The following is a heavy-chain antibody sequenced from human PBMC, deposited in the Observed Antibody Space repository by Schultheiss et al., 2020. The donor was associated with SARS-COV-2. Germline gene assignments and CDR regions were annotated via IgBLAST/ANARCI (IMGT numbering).Heavy chain of an antibody. Sequence: GSLRLSCTVSGGSVSSDSYFWSWIRQPPGKGLEWIGYIFYIGSTNYNHSLKSRVTISVDTSKNQFSLKLSSVTAADTAVYYCSRRSRYDSSAYPFDYWGQGTLVTVSS. V-gene: IGHV4-61*01. D-gene: IGHD3-22*01. J-gene: IGHJ4*02. CDR3: SRRSRYDSSAYPFDY. CDR2: IFYIGST. CDR1: GGSVSSDSYF.